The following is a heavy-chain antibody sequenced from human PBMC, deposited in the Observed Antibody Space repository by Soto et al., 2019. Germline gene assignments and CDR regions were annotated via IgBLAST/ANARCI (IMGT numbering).Heavy chain of an antibody. CDR1: GFTFNSYV. CDR3: ARGRYLDSSDYWVANLPFDH. D-gene: IGHD3-22*01. V-gene: IGHV3-23*01. Sequence: AGGSLRRSCAASGFTFNSYVMTWVRQSPGEGLEWVSSISRSGRGSAYYADSVKGRFTISRDNSENTLFLQMNNLRDEDTALYYCARGRYLDSSDYWVANLPFDHWGLGTLVTVSS. CDR2: ISRSGRGSA. J-gene: IGHJ4*02.